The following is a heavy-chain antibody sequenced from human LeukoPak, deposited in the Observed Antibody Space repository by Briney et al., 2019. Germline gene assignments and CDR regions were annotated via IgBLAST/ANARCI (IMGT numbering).Heavy chain of an antibody. J-gene: IGHJ4*02. CDR2: IYHSGST. D-gene: IGHD3-10*01. V-gene: IGHV4-38-2*02. CDR1: GYSITSGYY. Sequence: PPETLSLTCTVSGYSITSGYYWGWIRPPPGKGLEWIGSIYHSGSTYYNPSLKSRVTISVDTSKSPASMKLSSVTAADTAVYYCAGSRLGRVRGVIMGYFDYWGQGTLVTVSS. CDR3: AGSRLGRVRGVIMGYFDY.